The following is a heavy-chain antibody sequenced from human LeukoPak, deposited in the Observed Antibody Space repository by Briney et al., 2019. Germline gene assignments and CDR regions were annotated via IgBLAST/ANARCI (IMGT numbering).Heavy chain of an antibody. J-gene: IGHJ6*03. CDR1: GFTVSSNY. Sequence: PGGSLRLSCAASGFTVSSNYMSWVRQAPGKGLEWVSVIYSGGSTYYADTVKSRFTISRDNSKNMLYLQMNSLRADDTAVYYCARSLRVRGVPDYMDVWGKGTTVTISS. V-gene: IGHV3-53*01. CDR3: ARSLRVRGVPDYMDV. D-gene: IGHD3-10*01. CDR2: IYSGGST.